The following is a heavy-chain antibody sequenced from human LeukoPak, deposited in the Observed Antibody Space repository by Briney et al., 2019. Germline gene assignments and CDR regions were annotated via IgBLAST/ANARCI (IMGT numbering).Heavy chain of an antibody. CDR1: GGSISSSSYY. Sequence: SETLSLTCTVSGGSISSSSYYWGWIRQPPGKGLEWIGSIYYSGSTYYNPSLKSRVTISVDTSKNQFPLKLSSVTAADTAVYYCARQPTRYCSGGSCYSSVVVDYWGQGTLVTVSS. CDR2: IYYSGST. J-gene: IGHJ4*02. D-gene: IGHD2-15*01. CDR3: ARQPTRYCSGGSCYSSVVVDY. V-gene: IGHV4-39*01.